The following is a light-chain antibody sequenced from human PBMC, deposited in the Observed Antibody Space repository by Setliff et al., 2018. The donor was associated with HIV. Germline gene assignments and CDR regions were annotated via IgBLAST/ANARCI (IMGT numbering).Light chain of an antibody. V-gene: IGLV2-23*02. CDR1: SSDVGIYNL. CDR3: CSYAGSNTLRV. J-gene: IGLJ3*02. CDR2: EVT. Sequence: QSALTQPASVSGSPGQSTTISCTGTSSDVGIYNLVSWFQQHPGKAPKLMIYEVTKRPSGVSDRFSGSKSGNTASLTISGLQAEDEAEYYCCSYAGSNTLRVFGGGTKVTVL.